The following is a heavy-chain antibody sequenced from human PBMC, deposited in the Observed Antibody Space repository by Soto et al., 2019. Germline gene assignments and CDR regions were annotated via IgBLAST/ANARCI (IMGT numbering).Heavy chain of an antibody. CDR3: ARGQRFLEWPPRFDP. D-gene: IGHD3-3*01. V-gene: IGHV1-18*04. CDR1: GYTFTSYG. J-gene: IGHJ5*02. Sequence: ASVKGSCKASGYTFTSYGISWVRQAPGQGLEWMGWISAYNGNTNYAQKLQGRVTMTTDTSTSTAYMELRSLRSDDTAVYYCARGQRFLEWPPRFDPWGQGTLVTVSS. CDR2: ISAYNGNT.